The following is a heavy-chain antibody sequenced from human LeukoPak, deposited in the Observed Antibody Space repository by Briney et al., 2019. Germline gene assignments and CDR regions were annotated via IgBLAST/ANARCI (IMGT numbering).Heavy chain of an antibody. CDR3: ARGWSGSYYDFGH. CDR2: MDSSSRYI. J-gene: IGHJ4*02. CDR1: GFTFSTYS. V-gene: IGHV3-21*01. D-gene: IGHD1-26*01. Sequence: GGSLRLSCAASGFTFSTYSMNWVRQAPGKGLEWVSSMDSSSRYIYYADSVKGRFTISRDNAKNSLYLQMNSLRAEDTAVYYCARGWSGSYYDFGHWGQGTLVTVSS.